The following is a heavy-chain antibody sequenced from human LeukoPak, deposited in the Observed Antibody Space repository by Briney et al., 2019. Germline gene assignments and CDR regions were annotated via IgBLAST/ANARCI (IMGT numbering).Heavy chain of an antibody. J-gene: IGHJ4*02. CDR3: AREQIRYSSGWGLGY. CDR1: GYTFTSYG. V-gene: IGHV1-18*01. D-gene: IGHD6-19*01. Sequence: ASVKVSCKASGYTFTSYGISWVRRAPGQGLEWMGWISAYNGNTNYAQKLQGRVTMTRDTSTSTVYMELSSLRSEDTAVYYCAREQIRYSSGWGLGYWGQGTLVAVSS. CDR2: ISAYNGNT.